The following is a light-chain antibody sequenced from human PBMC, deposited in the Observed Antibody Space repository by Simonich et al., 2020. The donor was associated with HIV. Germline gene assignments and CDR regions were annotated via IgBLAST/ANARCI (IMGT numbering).Light chain of an antibody. CDR1: QSVSSNY. Sequence: EIVLTQSPGTLSLSPGERATLSCRASQSVSSNYLAWYQQKPGLAPRLLMYAASSRATGIPDRFSGSGSGTDFTLTISSLHAEDVAVYYCQQYHSTPLTFGGGTKVEIK. J-gene: IGKJ4*01. CDR2: AAS. CDR3: QQYHSTPLT. V-gene: IGKV3-20*01.